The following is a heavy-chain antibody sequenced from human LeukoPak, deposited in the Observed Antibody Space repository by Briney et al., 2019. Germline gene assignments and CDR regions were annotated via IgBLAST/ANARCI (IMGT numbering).Heavy chain of an antibody. J-gene: IGHJ4*02. CDR3: ARGRGVRGGNFDY. CDR2: IYYSGST. Sequence: SETLSLTCTVSGGSISSYYWSWLRQPPGKGLEWIGYIYYSGSTNYNPSLKSRVTISVDTSKNQFSLKLSSVTAADTAVYYCARGRGVRGGNFDYWGQGTLVTVSS. V-gene: IGHV4-59*01. CDR1: GGSISSYY. D-gene: IGHD3-10*01.